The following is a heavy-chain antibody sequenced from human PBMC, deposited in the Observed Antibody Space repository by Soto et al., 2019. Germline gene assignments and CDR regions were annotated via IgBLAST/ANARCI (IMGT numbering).Heavy chain of an antibody. J-gene: IGHJ4*02. CDR1: RYAFTSYY. CDR2: INPNNGYT. D-gene: IGHD3-3*01. V-gene: IGHV1-2*02. CDR3: AKAKFDFWSGYWSPSLDF. Sequence: ASVKVSCKASRYAFTSYYIHWVRQAPGQGLEWMGWINPNNGYTKYTQKFQGRVTVTRDTSITTAYLELTRLQSDDTAVYYCAKAKFDFWSGYWSPSLDFWGQGTLVTVSS.